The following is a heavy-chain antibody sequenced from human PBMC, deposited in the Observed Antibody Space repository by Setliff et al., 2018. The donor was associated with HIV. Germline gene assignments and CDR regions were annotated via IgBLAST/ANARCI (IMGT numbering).Heavy chain of an antibody. Sequence: GGSLRLSCVASGFTFGVHTMNWVRQAPGRGLEWGASIITGTPYVFYAASMKGRFNISTDNAKNPLYLDMSDLGAGDTAVYYCSRGPSSGTYMNYWGQGTLVTVSS. CDR2: IITGTPYV. D-gene: IGHD1-26*01. CDR3: SRGPSSGTYMNY. CDR1: GFTFGVHT. V-gene: IGHV3-21*01. J-gene: IGHJ4*02.